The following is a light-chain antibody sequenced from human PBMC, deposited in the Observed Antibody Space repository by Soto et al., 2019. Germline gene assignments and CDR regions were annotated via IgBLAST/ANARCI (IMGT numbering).Light chain of an antibody. Sequence: ETLITQPAATLSVSRGQRPTLSCRASQSVRSNLAWYQQKPGQAPRLLIYDASTRDTGIPARFSGSGSGTEFTLTISSLQSEDYAVYYCQPYNDWPSSTFGQGTKV. J-gene: IGKJ1*01. V-gene: IGKV3D-15*01. CDR1: QSVRSN. CDR2: DAS. CDR3: QPYNDWPSST.